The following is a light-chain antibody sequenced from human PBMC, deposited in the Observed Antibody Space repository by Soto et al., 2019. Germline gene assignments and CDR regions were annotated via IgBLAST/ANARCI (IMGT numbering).Light chain of an antibody. CDR3: QQYYSYPTT. J-gene: IGKJ1*01. CDR2: AAS. CDR1: QGISIY. V-gene: IGKV1-16*02. Sequence: DIQMTQSPSSLSASVGDRVTITCRASQGISIYVAWFQQRPGKAPKRLISAASTLRSGVPSKFSGSGSGTDFTLTMGSLQPEDFATYYCQQYYSYPTTFDQGNKVEIK.